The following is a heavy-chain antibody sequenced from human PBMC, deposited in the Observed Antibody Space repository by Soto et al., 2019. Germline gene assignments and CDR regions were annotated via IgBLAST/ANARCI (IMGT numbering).Heavy chain of an antibody. CDR2: IYHSGSI. CDR3: ARVPTP. D-gene: IGHD2-2*01. V-gene: IGHV4-30-2*01. CDR1: GGTISSSGNA. Sequence: SETLSLTCAVSGGTISSSGNAWSWIRQPPGKGLEWIGYIYHSGSIYYSPSLKSRVTISVDRSKNQFPLKLSSVTAANTAVYYCARVPTPWGQGTLVTVS. J-gene: IGHJ5*02.